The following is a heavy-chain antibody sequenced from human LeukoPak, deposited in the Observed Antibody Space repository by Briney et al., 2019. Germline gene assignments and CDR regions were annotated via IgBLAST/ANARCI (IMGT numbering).Heavy chain of an antibody. Sequence: GGSLRLSCAASGFTFTNAWMNWVRQAPGKGLEWVGRIKGKTDGGATDYAAPVKGRFTISRDDSKNSLYFQMDSLKTEDTAVYYCTTNRQSVGATVLHYWGQGTLVTVSS. V-gene: IGHV3-15*01. D-gene: IGHD1-26*01. J-gene: IGHJ4*02. CDR2: IKGKTDGGAT. CDR3: TTNRQSVGATVLHY. CDR1: GFTFTNAW.